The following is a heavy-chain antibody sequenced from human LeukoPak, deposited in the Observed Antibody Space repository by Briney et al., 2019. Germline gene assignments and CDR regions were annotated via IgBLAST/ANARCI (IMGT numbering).Heavy chain of an antibody. CDR3: AKAPRYDFWSGYFYFDY. CDR1: GITFSSYG. J-gene: IGHJ4*02. CDR2: ISGSGGST. D-gene: IGHD3-3*01. V-gene: IGHV3-23*01. Sequence: VGSLRLSCAASGITFSSYGMSWVRQAPGKGLEWVSGISGSGGSTYYADSVKGRFTISRDNSKNTLYLQMNSLRAEDTAVYYCAKAPRYDFWSGYFYFDYWGQGTLVTVSS.